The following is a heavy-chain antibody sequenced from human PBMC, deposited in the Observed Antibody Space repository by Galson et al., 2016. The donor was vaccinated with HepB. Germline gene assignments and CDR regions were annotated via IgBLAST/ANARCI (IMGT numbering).Heavy chain of an antibody. J-gene: IGHJ6*02. CDR3: ARAEWVGELLEGNAMDV. D-gene: IGHD3-10*01. Sequence: SVKVSCKASGGTFSSSAIAWVRQAPGQGLEWMGRIIPTLGLANYAHKFQGRVTITADKSTSTAYMELSSLRSEDTAVYYCARAEWVGELLEGNAMDVWGQGTTVTISS. V-gene: IGHV1-69*04. CDR1: GGTFSSSA. CDR2: IIPTLGLA.